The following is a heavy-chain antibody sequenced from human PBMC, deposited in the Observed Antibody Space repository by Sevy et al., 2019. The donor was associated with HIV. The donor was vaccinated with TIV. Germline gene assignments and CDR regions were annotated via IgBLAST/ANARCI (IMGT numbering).Heavy chain of an antibody. V-gene: IGHV1-18*01. CDR3: GRWDMATSSDAFDF. D-gene: IGHD5-12*01. CDR1: GYTFTSFG. Sequence: ASVKVSCKPSGYTFTSFGFTWVRQAPGQGPEWVGSINTYNSNTYYAQRLKGRLSMTTDTSTSTAYMELRSLRSDDTAVYFCGRWDMATSSDAFDFWGQGTMVTVSS. J-gene: IGHJ3*01. CDR2: INTYNSNT.